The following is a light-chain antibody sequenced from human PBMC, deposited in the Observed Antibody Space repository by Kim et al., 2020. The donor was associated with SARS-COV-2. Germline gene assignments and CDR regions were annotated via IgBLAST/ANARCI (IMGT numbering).Light chain of an antibody. Sequence: QAGLTQPPSVSKGLRQSATLTCTGNSNNVGNQGAAWLQQHQGHPPKLLSYRNNNRPSGISERLSASRSGNTASLTITGLQPEDEADYYCSAWDSSLRGWVFGGGTKVTVL. J-gene: IGLJ3*02. CDR2: RNN. V-gene: IGLV10-54*01. CDR1: SNNVGNQG. CDR3: SAWDSSLRGWV.